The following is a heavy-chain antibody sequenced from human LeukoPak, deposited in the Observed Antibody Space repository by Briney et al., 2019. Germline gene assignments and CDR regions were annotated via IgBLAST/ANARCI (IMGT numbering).Heavy chain of an antibody. CDR3: VRRNFVAFDI. CDR1: GLSFRDQY. J-gene: IGHJ3*02. Sequence: GGSLRLSCAASGLSFRDQYFDWVRQAPGKGLEWVGRSKGKANSYSTDYAASVQGRFSISTDESSNSLYLQMNSLKTEDTALYYCVRRNFVAFDIWGQGTMVTASS. V-gene: IGHV3-72*01. CDR2: SKGKANSYST.